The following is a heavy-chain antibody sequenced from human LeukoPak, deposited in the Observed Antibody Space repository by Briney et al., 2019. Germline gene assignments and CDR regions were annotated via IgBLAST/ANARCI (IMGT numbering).Heavy chain of an antibody. V-gene: IGHV4-59*01. CDR3: ARDRQDGSGYYWYFDL. J-gene: IGHJ2*01. CDR2: MYYTGST. CDR1: GGSISNYY. Sequence: PSETLSLTCTVAGGSISNYYWSWIRQPPGKGLEWIGYMYYTGSTNYNPSLKSRVTISVDTSKNQFSLKLSSVTAADTAVYYCARDRQDGSGYYWYFDLWGRGTLVTVSS. D-gene: IGHD3-22*01.